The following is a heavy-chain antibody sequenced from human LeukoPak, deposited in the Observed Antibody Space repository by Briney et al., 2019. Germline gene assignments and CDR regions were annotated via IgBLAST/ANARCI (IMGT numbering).Heavy chain of an antibody. J-gene: IGHJ4*02. V-gene: IGHV1-18*01. CDR2: ISGYNGNT. CDR1: GDTFTTYG. Sequence: GASVKVPCNASGDTFTTYGITWVRQAPGQGLEWMGWISGYNGNTEYTQKFQGRVAMTRDTSTSTAYMELRSLRSDDTAVYYCARGLSCSGNTCYAAHFDSWGQGTLVTVSS. D-gene: IGHD2-15*01. CDR3: ARGLSCSGNTCYAAHFDS.